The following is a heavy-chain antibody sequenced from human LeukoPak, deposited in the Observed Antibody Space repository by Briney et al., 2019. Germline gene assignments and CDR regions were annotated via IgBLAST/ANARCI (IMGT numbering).Heavy chain of an antibody. J-gene: IGHJ4*02. CDR1: GFTFDDYA. Sequence: GGSLRLSCAASGFTFDDYAMHWVRQAPGKGLEWVSLISGSGGSTDYADSVKGRFSISRDNSKNTLYLQMNSLRAEDTAVYYCAKGQLWFGEFSYFDYWGQGTLVTVSS. V-gene: IGHV3-23*01. CDR2: ISGSGGST. CDR3: AKGQLWFGEFSYFDY. D-gene: IGHD3-10*01.